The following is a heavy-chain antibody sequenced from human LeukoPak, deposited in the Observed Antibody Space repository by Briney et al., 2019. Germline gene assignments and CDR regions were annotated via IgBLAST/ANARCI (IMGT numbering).Heavy chain of an antibody. J-gene: IGHJ4*02. D-gene: IGHD5-24*01. CDR1: AFIFSSYA. CDR3: ATSRDAEMATLDY. Sequence: GGSMRLSCVAYAFIFSSYAMNWVRPAQRKGLEYVSGISSIGGGTYYANSVEGRLTISRDNSKTTQYLQMGSLRVEDMALYCSATSRDAEMATLDYWGQGTLVTVSS. CDR2: ISSIGGGT. V-gene: IGHV3-64*01.